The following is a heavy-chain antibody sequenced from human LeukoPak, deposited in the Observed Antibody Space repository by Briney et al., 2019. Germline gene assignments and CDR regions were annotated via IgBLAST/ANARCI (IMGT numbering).Heavy chain of an antibody. Sequence: PGRSLRLSCAASGFTFSSYGMHWVRQAPGKGLQWVAVISYDGSNEYYADSVKGRFTMSRDNSKNTLYLQMNSVRVEDTAVYYCARVLNYYDSSGYYFSYWGRGTLVSVSS. CDR2: ISYDGSNE. CDR1: GFTFSSYG. V-gene: IGHV3-30*03. D-gene: IGHD3-22*01. CDR3: ARVLNYYDSSGYYFSY. J-gene: IGHJ4*02.